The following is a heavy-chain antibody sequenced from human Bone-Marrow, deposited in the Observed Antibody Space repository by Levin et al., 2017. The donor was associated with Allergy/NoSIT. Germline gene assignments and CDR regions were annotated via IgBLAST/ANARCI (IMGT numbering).Heavy chain of an antibody. V-gene: IGHV3-23*01. CDR2: ISESGDHT. CDR1: EFTFDRFG. J-gene: IGHJ4*01. D-gene: IGHD3-3*01. CDR3: AKDLFPNYWSGYYPGGFDY. Sequence: GGSLRLSCVASEFTFDRFGLTWVRQAPGKGLDWVASISESGDHTFYADSVKGRFTISRDNSKNTMFLQMSSLRLDETAIYYCAKDLFPNYWSGYYPGGFDYWGHGILVTVSA.